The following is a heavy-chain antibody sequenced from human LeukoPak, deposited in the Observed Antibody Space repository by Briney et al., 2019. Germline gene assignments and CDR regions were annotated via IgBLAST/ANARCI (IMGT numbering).Heavy chain of an antibody. Sequence: GGSLRLSCAASGFTFSSYAMSWVRQARGKVLEWVSAISGSGGSTYYADSVKGRFTISRDNSKNTLYLQMNSLRAEDTAVYYCAKGTVQLELRSAFDIWGQGTMVTVSS. D-gene: IGHD1-1*01. CDR2: ISGSGGST. V-gene: IGHV3-23*01. CDR1: GFTFSSYA. J-gene: IGHJ3*02. CDR3: AKGTVQLELRSAFDI.